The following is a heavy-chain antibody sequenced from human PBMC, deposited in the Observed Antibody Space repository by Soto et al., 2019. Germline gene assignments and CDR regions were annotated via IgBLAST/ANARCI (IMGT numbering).Heavy chain of an antibody. CDR2: VSSDGGGI. J-gene: IGHJ4*02. Sequence: EVQLVESGGGLVQPGGSLRLSCSASGFSFSTYTLHWVRQAPGRGLESVAVVSSDGGGIHYAASVKGRFTISRDNSMSTLHLQLRSLKPDDTAVYYCAKPGYSSSAFDNWGQGTLVTASS. D-gene: IGHD2-2*01. CDR1: GFSFSTYT. CDR3: AKPGYSSSAFDN. V-gene: IGHV3-64D*08.